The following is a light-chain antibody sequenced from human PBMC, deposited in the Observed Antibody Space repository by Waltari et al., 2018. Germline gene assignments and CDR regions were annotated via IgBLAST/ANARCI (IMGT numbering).Light chain of an antibody. CDR1: SDDVGGYNL. J-gene: IGLJ3*02. V-gene: IGLV2-23*02. CDR2: EVH. CDR3: CSYAGTTSWV. Sequence: QSALTQPASVSGSPGQSITISCTGPSDDVGGYNLVSWYQQSSGKAPKLIIYEVHKLPSGVASRFSASRSGNTASLTISGLQSEDEANYYCCSYAGTTSWVFGGGTNVTVL.